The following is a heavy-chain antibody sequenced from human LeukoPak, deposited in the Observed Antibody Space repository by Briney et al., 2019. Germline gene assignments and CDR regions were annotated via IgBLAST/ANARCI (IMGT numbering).Heavy chain of an antibody. D-gene: IGHD1-26*01. Sequence: GGSLRLSCAASGFTVNTKYMSWVRQAPGKGLEWVSIMHSVGTTYYADSVKGRFTFSRDNSKNTLYLQMNNLRAVDTAVYYCARDGSSGRGYYYYYGMDVWGEGTTVTVSS. J-gene: IGHJ6*04. CDR1: GFTVNTKY. CDR2: MHSVGTT. V-gene: IGHV3-53*01. CDR3: ARDGSSGRGYYYYYGMDV.